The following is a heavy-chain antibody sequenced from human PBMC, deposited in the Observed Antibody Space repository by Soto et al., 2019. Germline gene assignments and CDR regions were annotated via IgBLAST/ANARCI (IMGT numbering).Heavy chain of an antibody. CDR1: GFTFSSCA. Sequence: GGSLRLSCAASGFTFSSCAMGWVRQAPGKGLEWVSDIIDSGGSTYYADSVKGRFTISRDNTKNSLYLQMNSLRAEDTAVYYCARESNAHFDYWGQGTMVTVSS. J-gene: IGHJ4*02. CDR3: ARESNAHFDY. CDR2: IIDSGGST. V-gene: IGHV3-23*01. D-gene: IGHD7-27*01.